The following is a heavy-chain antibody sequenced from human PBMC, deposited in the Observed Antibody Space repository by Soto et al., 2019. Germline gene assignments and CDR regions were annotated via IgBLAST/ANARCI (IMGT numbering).Heavy chain of an antibody. J-gene: IGHJ4*02. Sequence: GSLRLSCAASGFTFSSYEMNWVRQAPGKGLEWVSYISSSGSTIYYADSVKGRFTISRDNAKNSLYRQMNSLRAEDTAVYYCARDLVAAAAPRYFDYWGQGTLVTVSS. V-gene: IGHV3-48*03. CDR2: ISSSGSTI. D-gene: IGHD6-13*01. CDR1: GFTFSSYE. CDR3: ARDLVAAAAPRYFDY.